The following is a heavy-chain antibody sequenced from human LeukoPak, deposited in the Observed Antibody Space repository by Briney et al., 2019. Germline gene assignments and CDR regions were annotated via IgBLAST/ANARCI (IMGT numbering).Heavy chain of an antibody. CDR1: GFTFSSYG. J-gene: IGHJ4*02. CDR3: AREGPRGNSQFDY. Sequence: GGSLRLSCAASGFTFSSYGMHWVRQAPGKGLEWVALIWYDGSNQYYADSVKGRLTISRDNSKNTLYLQMNSLRAEDTAVYYCAREGPRGNSQFDYWGQGTLVTVSS. CDR2: IWYDGSNQ. D-gene: IGHD2/OR15-2a*01. V-gene: IGHV3-33*01.